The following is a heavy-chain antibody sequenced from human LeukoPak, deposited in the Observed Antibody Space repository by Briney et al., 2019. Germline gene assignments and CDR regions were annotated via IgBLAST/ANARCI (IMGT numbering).Heavy chain of an antibody. D-gene: IGHD2-2*01. J-gene: IGHJ6*02. Sequence: GASVKVSCKASGYTFTSYGVSWVRQAPGQGLEWMGWISAYNGNTNYAQKLQGRVTMTTDTSTSTAYMELRSLRSDDTAVYYCARPYCSSTSCYGRVSNYYYYGMDVWGQGTTVTVSS. CDR3: ARPYCSSTSCYGRVSNYYYYGMDV. CDR2: ISAYNGNT. CDR1: GYTFTSYG. V-gene: IGHV1-18*01.